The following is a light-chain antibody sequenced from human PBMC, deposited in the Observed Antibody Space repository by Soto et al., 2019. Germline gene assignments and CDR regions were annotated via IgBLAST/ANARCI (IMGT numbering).Light chain of an antibody. CDR1: QALGSY. J-gene: IGKJ5*01. Sequence: DNQLTQSPSFLSASVGDRVTITCRASQALGSYLVWYQQKPGKAPKLLIYAASTLQSGVPSRFSGRGSGTEFTLTISSLQPEDFATYYCQQLNNQPLITFGQGTRLDIK. CDR3: QQLNNQPLIT. V-gene: IGKV1-9*01. CDR2: AAS.